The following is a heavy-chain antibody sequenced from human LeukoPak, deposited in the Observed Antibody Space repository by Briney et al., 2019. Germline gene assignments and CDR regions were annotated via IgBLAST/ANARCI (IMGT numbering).Heavy chain of an antibody. V-gene: IGHV4-59*01. CDR2: IYYSGSP. CDR3: ARVYKQWLAFDY. D-gene: IGHD6-19*01. CDR1: GGSISSYY. Sequence: SETLSLTCTVSGGSISSYYWSWIRQPPGKGLECIGDIYYSGSPNYNPSLKSRVIISVDTSKSQFSLKLSSVTAADTAVYYCARVYKQWLAFDYWGQGTLVTVSS. J-gene: IGHJ4*02.